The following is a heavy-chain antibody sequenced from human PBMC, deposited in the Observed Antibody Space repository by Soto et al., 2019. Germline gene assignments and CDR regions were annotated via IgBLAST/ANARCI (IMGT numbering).Heavy chain of an antibody. J-gene: IGHJ4*02. CDR2: INPSGGST. V-gene: IGHV1-46*03. CDR1: GYTFTSYY. Sequence: GASVKVSCKASGYTFTSYYMHWVRQAPGQGLEWMGIINPSGGSTSYAQKFQGRVTMTRDTSTSTVYMELSSLRSEDTAVYYCARVFSGGVPLPIFDYWGQGTLVTVSS. CDR3: ARVFSGGVPLPIFDY. D-gene: IGHD3-16*01.